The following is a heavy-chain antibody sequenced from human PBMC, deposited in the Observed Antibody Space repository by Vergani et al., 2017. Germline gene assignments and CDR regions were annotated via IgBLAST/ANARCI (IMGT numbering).Heavy chain of an antibody. CDR1: GGSVSSGDYY. J-gene: IGHJ6*02. CDR2: IYYSGST. Sequence: QVQLQEPGPGLVKPSQTLSLTCTVSGGSVSSGDYYWSWIRQPPGKGLEWIGYIYYSGSTYYNPSLKSRVTISVDTSKNRFSLKLSSVTAADTAVYYCARAPYYYDSSGYGGMDVWGQGTTVTVSS. D-gene: IGHD3-22*01. V-gene: IGHV4-30-4*01. CDR3: ARAPYYYDSSGYGGMDV.